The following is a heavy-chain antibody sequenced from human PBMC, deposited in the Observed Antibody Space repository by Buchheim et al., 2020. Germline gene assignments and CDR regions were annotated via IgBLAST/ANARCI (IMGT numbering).Heavy chain of an antibody. Sequence: EVQLVESGGGLVKPGGSLRLSCAASGFTFSSYSMNWVRQAPGKGLEWVSSISSSSSYIYYADSVKGRFPISRDNAKNSLFLQMNSLRAEDTAVFYCARGNTAMVTSYYYAMDVWGQGTT. D-gene: IGHD5-18*01. CDR2: ISSSSSYI. CDR1: GFTFSSYS. V-gene: IGHV3-21*01. J-gene: IGHJ6*02. CDR3: ARGNTAMVTSYYYAMDV.